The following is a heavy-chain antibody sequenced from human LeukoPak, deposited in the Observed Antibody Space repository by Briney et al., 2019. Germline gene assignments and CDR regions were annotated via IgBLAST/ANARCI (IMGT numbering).Heavy chain of an antibody. CDR3: ASLESYYGGNSGDY. J-gene: IGHJ4*02. CDR2: ITPIFGTA. D-gene: IGHD4-23*01. CDR1: GGTFISYA. Sequence: SVKVSCKASGGTFISYAISWVRQAPGQGLEWMGGITPIFGTANYAQKFQGRVTITADESTSTAYMELSSLRSEDTAVYYCASLESYYGGNSGDYWGQGTLVTVSS. V-gene: IGHV1-69*13.